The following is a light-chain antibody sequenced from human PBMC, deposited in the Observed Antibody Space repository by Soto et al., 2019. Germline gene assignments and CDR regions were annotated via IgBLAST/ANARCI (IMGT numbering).Light chain of an antibody. CDR2: DVS. CDR3: NSYTSSSTWV. Sequence: QSVLTQPASVSGAPGQSITISCAGTSSDVGSYNYVSWYQQHPGKAPKLMIYDVSNRPSGVSNRFSGSKSGNTASLTISGLQAEDEADYYCNSYTSSSTWVFGGGTQLT. J-gene: IGLJ3*02. CDR1: SSDVGSYNY. V-gene: IGLV2-14*01.